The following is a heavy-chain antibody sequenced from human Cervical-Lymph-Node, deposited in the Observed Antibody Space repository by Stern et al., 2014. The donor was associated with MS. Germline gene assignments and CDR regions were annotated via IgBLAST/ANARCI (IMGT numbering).Heavy chain of an antibody. CDR3: ALSSETSDRWYSLGYDL. D-gene: IGHD6-13*01. CDR2: IFPVFGTP. Sequence: QDQLVQFGAEVTKPGSPVKVSCKASGGTFSKFPSSWVRQAPGQGLEWLGGIFPVFGTPTYAQEFRGRVTIAADVSTSTVYMELSSLRSDDTAVYYCALSSETSDRWYSLGYDLWGQGTLVTVSS. J-gene: IGHJ5*02. CDR1: GGTFSKFP. V-gene: IGHV1-69*12.